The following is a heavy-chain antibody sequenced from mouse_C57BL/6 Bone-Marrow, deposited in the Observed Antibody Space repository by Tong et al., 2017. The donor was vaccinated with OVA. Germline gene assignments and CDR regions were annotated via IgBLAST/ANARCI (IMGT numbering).Heavy chain of an antibody. V-gene: IGHV1-42*01. J-gene: IGHJ2*01. D-gene: IGHD2-1*01. CDR3: ARGVTHFDY. CDR1: GYSFTDYY. CDR2: INPSTGGT. Sequence: EMQLKECGPELVKTGASVKISCKASGYSFTDYYMHWVKQSPEKSFEWIGEINPSTGGTSYNQKFKGKATLTVDKSSSTAYMQLKSLTSEDSTVYYCARGVTHFDYWGQCTTISVSS.